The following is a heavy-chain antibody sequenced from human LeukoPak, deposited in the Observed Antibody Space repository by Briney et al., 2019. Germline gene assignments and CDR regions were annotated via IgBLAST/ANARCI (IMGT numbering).Heavy chain of an antibody. CDR1: GYSISSGYY. V-gene: IGHV4-38-2*02. CDR3: ARENSGYES. CDR2: IYHSGST. J-gene: IGHJ4*02. Sequence: SSETLSLTCTVSGYSISSGYYWGWIRQPPGKGLEWIGSIYHSGSTYYNPSLKSRVTISVDRSKNQFSLKLSSVTAADTAVYYCARENSGYESWGQGTLVTVSS. D-gene: IGHD5-12*01.